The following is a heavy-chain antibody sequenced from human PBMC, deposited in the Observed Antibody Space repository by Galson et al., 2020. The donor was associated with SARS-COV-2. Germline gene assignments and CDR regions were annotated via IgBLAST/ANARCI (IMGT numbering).Heavy chain of an antibody. J-gene: IGHJ4*02. D-gene: IGHD3-16*01. Sequence: SGPTLVKPTQTLTLTSTFSGFSLSTSGVGVGWIRQPPAKALEWLALIYWDDDKRYSPSQKSRLTITKETSNNQVVLTMTYMDPVDTATYYCAHRRWGRAAVGFDYWGQGTLVTVSS. CDR2: IYWDDDK. CDR1: GFSLSTSGVG. V-gene: IGHV2-5*02. CDR3: AHRRWGRAAVGFDY.